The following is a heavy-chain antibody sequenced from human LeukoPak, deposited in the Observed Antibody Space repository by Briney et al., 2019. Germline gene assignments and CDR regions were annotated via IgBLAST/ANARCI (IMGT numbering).Heavy chain of an antibody. Sequence: PGGSLRLSCAASGFIVSSSYMSWVRQAPGKGLEWFSLIYSDGTTYYADSVKGRFTISRDNSKNTMYLQMNSLRAEDTAVYYCASIMRDYYDSSGTLFDYWGQGTLSPSPQ. V-gene: IGHV3-53*01. CDR2: IYSDGTT. D-gene: IGHD3-22*01. CDR1: GFIVSSSY. J-gene: IGHJ4*02. CDR3: ASIMRDYYDSSGTLFDY.